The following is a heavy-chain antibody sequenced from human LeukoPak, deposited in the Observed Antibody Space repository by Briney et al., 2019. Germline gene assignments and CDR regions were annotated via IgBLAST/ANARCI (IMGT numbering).Heavy chain of an antibody. CDR1: GGSISSGDYY. V-gene: IGHV4-30-4*01. Sequence: PSQTLSLTCTVSGGSISSGDYYWSWIRQPPGKGLEWIGYIYYSGSTYYNPSLKSRVTISVDTSKNQFSLKLSSVTAADTAVYYCVALEYSSSNFDYWGQGTLVTVSS. CDR2: IYYSGST. J-gene: IGHJ4*02. CDR3: VALEYSSSNFDY. D-gene: IGHD6-6*01.